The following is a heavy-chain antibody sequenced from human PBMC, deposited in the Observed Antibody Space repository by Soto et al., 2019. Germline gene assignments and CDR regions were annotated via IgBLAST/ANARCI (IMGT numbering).Heavy chain of an antibody. CDR1: GFSFSNYA. V-gene: IGHV3-23*01. CDR3: AKEVLKLGPSHLDS. CDR2: IGGSGYDT. Sequence: EVQLSESGGGLVHPGGSLRLSCAASGFSFSNYAMSWVRQVTGKGLEWVAAIGGSGYDTYYTDSVKGRFTVSRDNSDNTLYLQMNSLRAEDTAVYYCAKEVLKLGPSHLDSWGQGTLVRVSS. D-gene: IGHD7-27*01. J-gene: IGHJ4*02.